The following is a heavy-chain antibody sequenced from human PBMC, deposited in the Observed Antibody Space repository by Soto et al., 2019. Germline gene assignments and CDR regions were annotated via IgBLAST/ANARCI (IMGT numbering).Heavy chain of an antibody. D-gene: IGHD3-22*01. CDR1: GGTFSSYA. CDR3: ARALTYYYDSSGYDLDY. CDR2: IIPIFGTA. Sequence: QVQLVQSGAEVKKPGSSVKVSCKASGGTFSSYAISWVRQAPGQGLEWMGGIIPIFGTANYAQKFQGRVTINADKSTSTAYMELSSLRSEDTAVYYCARALTYYYDSSGYDLDYWGQGTLVTVSS. V-gene: IGHV1-69*06. J-gene: IGHJ4*02.